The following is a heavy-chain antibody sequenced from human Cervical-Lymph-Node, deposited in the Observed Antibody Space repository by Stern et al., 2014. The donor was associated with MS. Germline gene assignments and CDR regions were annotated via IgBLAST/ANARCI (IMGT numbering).Heavy chain of an antibody. J-gene: IGHJ4*02. CDR3: ARNDYGDYPSPYY. CDR2: IYYSGNT. V-gene: IGHV4-39*01. Sequence: QLQLQESGPGLVKPSETLSLTCTVSGGSISSSSYYWGWIRQPPGKGLEWIGSIYYSGNTYYNPSLKSRVNIYVDTSKNQVSLQLSSVTAADTAVYYCARNDYGDYPSPYYWGQGTLVTVSS. D-gene: IGHD4-17*01. CDR1: GGSISSSSYY.